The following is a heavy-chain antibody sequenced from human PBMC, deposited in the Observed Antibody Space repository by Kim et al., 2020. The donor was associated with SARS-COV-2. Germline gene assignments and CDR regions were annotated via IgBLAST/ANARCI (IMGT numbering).Heavy chain of an antibody. J-gene: IGHJ2*01. V-gene: IGHV4-59*01. CDR2: IYYSGST. CDR3: ARDQREWVQYTANWYFEF. CDR1: GGSISSYY. Sequence: SETLSLTCTVSGGSISSYYWSWIRQPPGKGLEWIGYIYYSGSTNYNPSLKSRVTISVDTSKNQFSLKLSSVTAADTAVYYCARDQREWVQYTANWYFEFWGPCTLVTVSS. D-gene: IGHD1-1*01.